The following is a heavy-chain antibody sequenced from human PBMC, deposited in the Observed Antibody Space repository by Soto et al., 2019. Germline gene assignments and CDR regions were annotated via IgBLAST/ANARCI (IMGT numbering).Heavy chain of an antibody. Sequence: ASVKASCKVSGYTLTELSMHWVRQAPGKGLEWMGGFDPEDGETIYAQKFQGRVTMTEDTSTDTAYMELSSLRSEDTAVYYCATSPVRGVIIFPYYYYGMDVWGQGTTVSVSS. CDR1: GYTLTELS. CDR2: FDPEDGET. J-gene: IGHJ6*02. CDR3: ATSPVRGVIIFPYYYYGMDV. V-gene: IGHV1-24*01. D-gene: IGHD3-10*01.